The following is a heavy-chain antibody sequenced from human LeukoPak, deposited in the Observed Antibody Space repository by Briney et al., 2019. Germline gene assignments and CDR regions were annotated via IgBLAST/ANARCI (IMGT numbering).Heavy chain of an antibody. CDR1: GFTFSSYS. V-gene: IGHV3-21*04. Sequence: GSLRLSCAASGFTFSSYSMNWVRQAPGKGLEWVSSISSSSSYIYYADSVKGRFTISRDNAKNSLYLQMNSLRVEDTALYYCAKVRGYAYGYFDSWDQGTLVTVSS. CDR3: AKVRGYAYGYFDS. J-gene: IGHJ4*02. D-gene: IGHD5-18*01. CDR2: ISSSSSYI.